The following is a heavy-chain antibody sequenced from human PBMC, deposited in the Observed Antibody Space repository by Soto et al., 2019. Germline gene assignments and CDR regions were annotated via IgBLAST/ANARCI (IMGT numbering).Heavy chain of an antibody. D-gene: IGHD3-10*01. CDR3: ARGPFGGDVDY. Sequence: SETLSLTCAVYGGSFSGYYWSWIRQPPGKGLEWIGEINHSGSTNYNPSLKSRVTISVDTSKNQFSLKLSSVTAADTAVYYCARGPFGGDVDYWGQGTLVTVSS. CDR1: GGSFSGYY. V-gene: IGHV4-34*01. CDR2: INHSGST. J-gene: IGHJ4*02.